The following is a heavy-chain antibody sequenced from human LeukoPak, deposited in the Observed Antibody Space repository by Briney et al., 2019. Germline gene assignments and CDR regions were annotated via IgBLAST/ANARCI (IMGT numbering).Heavy chain of an antibody. D-gene: IGHD2-15*01. CDR2: ISGSGGST. V-gene: IGHV3-23*01. Sequence: PGGSLRLSCAASGFTSSSHWMGWVRQAPGKGLEWVSAISGSGGSTYYADSVKGRCTISRANSKNTLYLQMNSLRAEDTAVYYCAKDLDVGLVVAAKGTAPNWFDPWGQGTLVTVSS. J-gene: IGHJ5*02. CDR3: AKDLDVGLVVAAKGTAPNWFDP. CDR1: GFTSSSHW.